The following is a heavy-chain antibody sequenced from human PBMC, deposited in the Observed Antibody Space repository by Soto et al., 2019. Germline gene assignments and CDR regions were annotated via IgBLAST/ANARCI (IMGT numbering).Heavy chain of an antibody. Sequence: GGFLRPSGAASGFTSSGNGVHWVRQAPGKGLVWVSRIDDKGTGTSYADSVRGRFTISRDSATNTLYLQMNSLRPEDTAVYYCTTVFHYWGQGTPVNVSS. CDR3: TTVFHY. CDR1: GFTSSGNG. D-gene: IGHD4-17*01. CDR2: IDDKGTGT. V-gene: IGHV3-74*01. J-gene: IGHJ4*02.